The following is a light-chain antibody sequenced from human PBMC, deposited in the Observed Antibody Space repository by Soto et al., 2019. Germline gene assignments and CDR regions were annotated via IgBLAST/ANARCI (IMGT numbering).Light chain of an antibody. CDR1: RSNIGAGYD. CDR3: QSYDSSLSAPV. CDR2: GNS. V-gene: IGLV1-40*01. Sequence: QSVLTQPPSVSGAPGQRVTISCTGSRSNIGAGYDVHWYQQLPGTAPKLLIYGNSNRPSGVPDRFSGSKSGTSASLAITGLQAEDEADYYCQSYDSSLSAPVFGTGTKLTVL. J-gene: IGLJ1*01.